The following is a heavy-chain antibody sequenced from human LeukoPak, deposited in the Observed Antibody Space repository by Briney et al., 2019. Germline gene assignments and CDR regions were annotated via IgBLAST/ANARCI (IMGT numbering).Heavy chain of an antibody. D-gene: IGHD6-19*01. CDR3: ARDGRGVAVAGRRYYFDY. J-gene: IGHJ4*02. V-gene: IGHV1-2*04. CDR1: GYTFTGYY. Sequence: ASVKVSCKASGYTFTGYYMHWVRQAPGQGLEWMGWINPNSGGTNYAQKFQGWVTMTRDTSISTAYMELSRLRSDDTAVYYCARDGRGVAVAGRRYYFDYWGQGTLVTVSS. CDR2: INPNSGGT.